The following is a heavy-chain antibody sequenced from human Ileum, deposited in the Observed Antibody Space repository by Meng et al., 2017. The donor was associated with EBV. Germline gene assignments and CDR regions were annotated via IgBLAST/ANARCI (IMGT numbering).Heavy chain of an antibody. CDR1: GGSVSSRNW. J-gene: IGHJ4*02. D-gene: IGHD6-19*01. CDR2: IYHIGST. CDR3: ARVGQWLPIDY. V-gene: IGHV4-4*02. Sequence: LLRSGPGWVVPSATLSLTCGVSGGSVSSRNWCSWVPQPPGKGLEWIGEIYHIGSTIYNPSLKSRVTMSVDKSKNQFSLNLSSVTAADTAVYYCARVGQWLPIDYWGQGTLVTVSS.